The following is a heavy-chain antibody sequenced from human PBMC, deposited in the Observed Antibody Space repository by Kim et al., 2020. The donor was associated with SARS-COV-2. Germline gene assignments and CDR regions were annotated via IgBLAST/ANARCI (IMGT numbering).Heavy chain of an antibody. CDR1: GYTFSSYD. J-gene: IGHJ4*02. CDR2: MNPNSGNT. CDR3: AKITRKAARSDY. D-gene: IGHD6-6*01. V-gene: IGHV1-8*01. Sequence: ASVKVSCKASGYTFSSYDINWVRQATGQGLEWMGWMNPNSGNTGYAQKFQGRVTMTRNTSISTAYMELSSLTSEDTPVYYCAKITRKAARSDYWGQGTLVTVSS.